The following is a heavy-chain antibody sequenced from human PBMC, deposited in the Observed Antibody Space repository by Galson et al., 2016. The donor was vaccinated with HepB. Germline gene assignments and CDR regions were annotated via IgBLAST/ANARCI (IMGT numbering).Heavy chain of an antibody. CDR2: ITRHSGYI. V-gene: IGHV3-21*01. D-gene: IGHD1/OR15-1a*01. J-gene: IGHJ4*02. Sequence: SLRLSCAASGFNFRTYTMNWVRQAPGAGLEWVSPITRHSGYIYYAHSVTGRFTIPRDNANNSVYLQMNSLRAEDTAVYDCARDEYITGTSDFWGQGTLVTVSS. CDR1: GFNFRTYT. CDR3: ARDEYITGTSDF.